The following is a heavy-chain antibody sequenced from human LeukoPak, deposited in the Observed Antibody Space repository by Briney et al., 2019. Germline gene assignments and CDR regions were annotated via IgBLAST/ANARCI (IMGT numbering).Heavy chain of an antibody. CDR1: GFTFSSYA. V-gene: IGHV3-23*01. Sequence: GGSLRLSCAASGFTFSSYAMSWVRQAPGKGLEWVSAISGSGGSTYYADSVKGRFTISRDNSKNTLYLQMNSLRAEDTAVYYCAKVGSPPQRRKYERWFGESIDIWGQGTMVTVSS. J-gene: IGHJ3*02. D-gene: IGHD3-10*01. CDR3: AKVGSPPQRRKYERWFGESIDI. CDR2: ISGSGGST.